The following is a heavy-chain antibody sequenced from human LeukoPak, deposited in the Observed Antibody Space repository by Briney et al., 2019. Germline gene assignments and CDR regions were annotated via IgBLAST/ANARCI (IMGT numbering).Heavy chain of an antibody. Sequence: PGGSLRLSCAASGFTFSSYSWNWIRQARGKGLEWVSAVSGSAGTTYYADSVKGRFTISRDNSKNTLYLQMNSLRAEGTALYYGARTLLVRYFDSWGQGTLVTVSS. V-gene: IGHV3-23*01. CDR2: VSGSAGTT. CDR1: GFTFSSYS. J-gene: IGHJ4*02. D-gene: IGHD2-15*01. CDR3: ARTLLVRYFDS.